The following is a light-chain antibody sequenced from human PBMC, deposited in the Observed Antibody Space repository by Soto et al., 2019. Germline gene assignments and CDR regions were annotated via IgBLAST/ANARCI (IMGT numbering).Light chain of an antibody. J-gene: IGKJ1*01. V-gene: IGKV3-20*01. CDR1: QRVSSNY. Sequence: EIVLTQSPGTLSLSPGETATLSCRASQRVSSNYLAWYQQKPGQAPRPLIYGASSRATGIPDRFSGSGAGTDFTLTISRLEPEDFAVYYCQQYGSSPWTFGQGTKVEIK. CDR2: GAS. CDR3: QQYGSSPWT.